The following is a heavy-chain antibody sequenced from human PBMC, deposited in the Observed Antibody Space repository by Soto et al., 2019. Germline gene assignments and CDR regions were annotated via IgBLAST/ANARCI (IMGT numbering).Heavy chain of an antibody. Sequence: QVQLVESGGGVVQPGRSLRLSCAASGFIFSNYGMHWVRQAPGKGLEWVAVIWYDGSQESYADSVKGRFTISRDNSKNTLFLQMNSLRAEDTAVYYCARDRYSYDSRAYQGVDWYFDLWGRGTLVTVSS. CDR2: IWYDGSQE. CDR1: GFIFSNYG. CDR3: ARDRYSYDSRAYQGVDWYFDL. V-gene: IGHV3-33*01. J-gene: IGHJ2*01. D-gene: IGHD3-22*01.